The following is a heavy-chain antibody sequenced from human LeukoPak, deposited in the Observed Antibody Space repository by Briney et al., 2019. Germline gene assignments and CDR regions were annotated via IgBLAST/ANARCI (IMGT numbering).Heavy chain of an antibody. Sequence: SGTLSLTCAVSGGSISSSNWWSWIRQPPGKGLEWIGEIYHSGSTNYNPSLKSRVTISVDKSKTQFSLKLSSVTAEDTAVYYCARESYCSGGSCYSGRAFDIWGQGTMVTVSS. CDR3: ARESYCSGGSCYSGRAFDI. CDR2: IYHSGST. D-gene: IGHD2-15*01. V-gene: IGHV4-4*02. CDR1: GGSISSSNW. J-gene: IGHJ3*02.